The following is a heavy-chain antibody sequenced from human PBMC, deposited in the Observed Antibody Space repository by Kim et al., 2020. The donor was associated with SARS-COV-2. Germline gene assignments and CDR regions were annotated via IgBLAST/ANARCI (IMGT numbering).Heavy chain of an antibody. V-gene: IGHV3-48*02. Sequence: GGSLRLSCAASGFTFSSYSMNWVRQAPGKGLEWVSYISSSSSTIYYADSVKGRFTISRDNAKNSLYLQMNSLRDEETAVYYCAREESYDSSGYSDYWGQGTLVTVSS. D-gene: IGHD3-22*01. CDR1: GFTFSSYS. J-gene: IGHJ4*02. CDR2: ISSSSSTI. CDR3: AREESYDSSGYSDY.